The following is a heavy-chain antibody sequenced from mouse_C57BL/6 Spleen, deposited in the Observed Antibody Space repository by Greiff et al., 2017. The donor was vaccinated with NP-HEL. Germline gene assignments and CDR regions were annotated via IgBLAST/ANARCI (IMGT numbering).Heavy chain of an antibody. V-gene: IGHV7-4*01. Sequence: EVKLMESGGGLVQPGASLRLSCAASGFTFTDYYMSWVRQPPGKAPEWLALIRNKANGYTTEYTASVKGRFTISRDNSQTNLYLHMYARRAVDSATYYCVKAASSYCDYWGQGTTLTVSS. CDR2: IRNKANGYTT. J-gene: IGHJ2*01. CDR1: GFTFTDYY. CDR3: VKAASSYCDY. D-gene: IGHD6-1*01.